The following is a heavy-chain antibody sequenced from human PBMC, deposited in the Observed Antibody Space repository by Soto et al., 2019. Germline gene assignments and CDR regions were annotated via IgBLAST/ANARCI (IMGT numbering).Heavy chain of an antibody. J-gene: IGHJ6*02. Sequence: QVQLVESGGGVVQPGRSLRLSCAASGFTFSSYGMHWVRQAPGKGLEWVAVISYDGSNKYYADSVKGRFTISRDNSKNTLYLQMNSLIAENKAVYYCAKEEYYYDSSGYYSDGYYYVMDVWGQGTTVTVSS. CDR1: GFTFSSYG. V-gene: IGHV3-30*18. D-gene: IGHD3-22*01. CDR2: ISYDGSNK. CDR3: AKEEYYYDSSGYYSDGYYYVMDV.